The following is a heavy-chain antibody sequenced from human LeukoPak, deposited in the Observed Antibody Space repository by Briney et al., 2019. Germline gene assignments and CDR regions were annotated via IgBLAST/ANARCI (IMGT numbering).Heavy chain of an antibody. D-gene: IGHD3-22*01. V-gene: IGHV1-46*01. CDR2: NNPSGGST. J-gene: IGHJ4*02. CDR3: ARDGYDSSGSSGWNFDY. CDR1: GYTFTSYY. Sequence: ASVKVSCKASGYTFTSYYMHWVRQAPGQGLEWMGINNPSGGSTSYAQKFQGRVTMTRDTSTSTVYMELSSLRSEDTAVYYCARDGYDSSGSSGWNFDYWGQGTLVTVSS.